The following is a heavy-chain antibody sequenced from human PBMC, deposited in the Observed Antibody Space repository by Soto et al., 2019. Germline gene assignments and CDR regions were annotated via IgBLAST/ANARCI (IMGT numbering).Heavy chain of an antibody. CDR2: VNPSGGHT. CDR1: GDTFTDYY. D-gene: IGHD2-21*02. J-gene: IGHJ4*02. Sequence: QVQLVQSGAEVKKPGASVKVSCKASGDTFTDYYIHWVRQAPGQGLEWMGTVNPSGGHTTYAQHFLGSMTITRATPTSTLYMELTSLTSEDTAVYYCARGRHVVVVTAALDYWGQGTLVTVSS. CDR3: ARGRHVVVVTAALDY. V-gene: IGHV1-46*01.